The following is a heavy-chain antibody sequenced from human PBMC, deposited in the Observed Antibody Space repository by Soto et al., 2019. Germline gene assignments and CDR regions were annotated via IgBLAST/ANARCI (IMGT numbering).Heavy chain of an antibody. Sequence: QVQLVQSGAEVKKPGASVKVSCKASGYTFTGYAMHWVRQAPGQRLEWMGWINAGNGNTKYSQKFQGRVTITRDTSASTAYMELSSLRSEDTAVYYCARGGGMGQLAYYYYGMDVWGQGTTVTVSS. J-gene: IGHJ6*02. D-gene: IGHD6-6*01. CDR3: ARGGGMGQLAYYYYGMDV. CDR2: INAGNGNT. CDR1: GYTFTGYA. V-gene: IGHV1-3*01.